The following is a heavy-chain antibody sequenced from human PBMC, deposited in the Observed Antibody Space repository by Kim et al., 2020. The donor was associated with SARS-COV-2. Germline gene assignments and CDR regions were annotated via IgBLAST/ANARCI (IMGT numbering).Heavy chain of an antibody. CDR3: ATTFSFSNSWYYFDY. V-gene: IGHV1-18*04. Sequence: ASVKVSCKVSGYTSSNYGISWVRQAPGQGLEWMGWINTLSLHTNSVDKFQDRVTMTTVPSTNTVSMELRSLTSDDTAVYYCATTFSFSNSWYYFDYWGQGPLLTVSS. J-gene: IGHJ4*02. CDR1: GYTSSNYG. D-gene: IGHD6-13*01. CDR2: INTLSLHT.